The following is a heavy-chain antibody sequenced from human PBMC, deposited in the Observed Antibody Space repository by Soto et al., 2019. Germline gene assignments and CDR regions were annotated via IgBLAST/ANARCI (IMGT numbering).Heavy chain of an antibody. CDR2: TYYRSKWYN. J-gene: IGHJ3*02. D-gene: IGHD1-1*01. CDR1: GGGVPSNRSA. Sequence: QTLSRTCAISGGGVPSNRSAWGWIRLFPSRGVDWLGRTYYRSKWYNDYAVSVTSRITINPDTSKNQFSLQLNSVTPEDTAVYYCARDGKLEGTTGTTDAFDIWGQGTMVTVSS. CDR3: ARDGKLEGTTGTTDAFDI. V-gene: IGHV6-1*01.